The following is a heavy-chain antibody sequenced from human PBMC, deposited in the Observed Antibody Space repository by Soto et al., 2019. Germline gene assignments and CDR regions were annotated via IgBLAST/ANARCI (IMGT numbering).Heavy chain of an antibody. CDR3: ARSVAVPGAHIDY. D-gene: IGHD6-19*01. Sequence: SETLSLTCSVSGGSISGSYWSWIRQSPGKGLEWLGYVYYTGSTNYSPSLGSRVSISVDTSKNEFSLRLSSVTAADTAVYFCARSVAVPGAHIDYWGQGTRVTVSS. J-gene: IGHJ4*02. V-gene: IGHV4-59*01. CDR1: GGSISGSY. CDR2: VYYTGST.